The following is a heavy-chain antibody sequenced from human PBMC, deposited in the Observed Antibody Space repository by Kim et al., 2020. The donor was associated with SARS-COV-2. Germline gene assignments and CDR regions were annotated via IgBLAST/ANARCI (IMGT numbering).Heavy chain of an antibody. CDR3: ASTSSGSYYNPFDY. J-gene: IGHJ4*02. D-gene: IGHD3-10*01. CDR2: ISYDGSNK. Sequence: GGFLRLSCAASGFTFSSYAMHWVRQAPGKGLEWVAVISYDGSNKYYADSVKGRFTISRDNSKNTLYLQMNSLRAEDTAVYYCASTSSGSYYNPFDYLGQG. CDR1: GFTFSSYA. V-gene: IGHV3-30-3*01.